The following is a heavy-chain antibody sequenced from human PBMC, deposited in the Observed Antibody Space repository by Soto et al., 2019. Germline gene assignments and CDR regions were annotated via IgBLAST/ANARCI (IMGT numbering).Heavy chain of an antibody. CDR2: ISWNSGSI. Sequence: EVQLVESGGGLVQPGRSLRLSCAASGFTFDDYAMHWVRQAPGKGLAWVSGISWNSGSIGYADSVKGRFTISRDNAKNSLYLQMNSLRAEDTALYYCAKAHSSSWYMFDYWGQGTLVTVSS. V-gene: IGHV3-9*01. D-gene: IGHD6-13*01. CDR1: GFTFDDYA. CDR3: AKAHSSSWYMFDY. J-gene: IGHJ4*02.